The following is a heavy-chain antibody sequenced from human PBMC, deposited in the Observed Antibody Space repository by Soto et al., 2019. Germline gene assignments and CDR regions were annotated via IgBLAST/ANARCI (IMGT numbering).Heavy chain of an antibody. CDR1: GFTFSSYA. Sequence: QVQLVESGGGVVQPGRSLRLSCAASGFTFSSYAMHWVRQAPGKGLEWVAVISYDGSNKYYADSVKGRFTISRDNSKNTLYLQMNSLRAEDTAVYYCARDGGGGGYGAFDYWGQGTLVTVSS. CDR3: ARDGGGGGYGAFDY. CDR2: ISYDGSNK. D-gene: IGHD5-12*01. V-gene: IGHV3-30-3*01. J-gene: IGHJ4*02.